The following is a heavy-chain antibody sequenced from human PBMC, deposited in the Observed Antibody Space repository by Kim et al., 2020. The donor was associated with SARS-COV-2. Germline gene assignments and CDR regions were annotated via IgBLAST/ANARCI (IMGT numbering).Heavy chain of an antibody. J-gene: IGHJ3*02. CDR3: ARDYYDSSGFYDAFDI. V-gene: IGHV4-30-2*05. D-gene: IGHD3-22*01. Sequence: IKSRVTISVDTSKNQFSRKLSSVTAADTAVYYWARDYYDSSGFYDAFDIWGQGTMVTVSS.